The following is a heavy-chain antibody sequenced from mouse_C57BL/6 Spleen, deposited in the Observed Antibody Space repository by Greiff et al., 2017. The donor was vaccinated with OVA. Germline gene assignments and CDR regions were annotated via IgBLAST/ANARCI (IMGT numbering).Heavy chain of an antibody. CDR1: GYTFTSYW. CDR2: IDPSDSYT. V-gene: IGHV1-69*01. Sequence: VQLQQPGAELVMPGASVKLSCKASGYTFTSYWMHWVKQRPGQGLEWIGEIDPSDSYTNYNQKFKGKSTLTVDKSSSTAYMQLSSLTSEDSAVYYCARLDEGLLNYWGQGTTLTVSS. J-gene: IGHJ2*01. CDR3: ARLDEGLLNY. D-gene: IGHD2-3*01.